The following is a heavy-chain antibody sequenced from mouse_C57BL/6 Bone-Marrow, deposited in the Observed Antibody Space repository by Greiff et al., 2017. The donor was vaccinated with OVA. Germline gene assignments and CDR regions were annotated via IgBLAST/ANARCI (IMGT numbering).Heavy chain of an antibody. CDR1: GYTFTDYY. CDR2: IYPGSGNT. V-gene: IGHV1-76*01. CDR3: ASAGYYVPYAMDD. Sequence: QVQLQQSGAELVRPGASVKLSCKASGYTFTDYYINWVKQRPGQGLEWIARIYPGSGNTYYNEKFKGKATLTAEKSSSTAYMQLSSLTSEDSAVYFCASAGYYVPYAMDDWGQGASVTVSS. D-gene: IGHD2-3*01. J-gene: IGHJ4*01.